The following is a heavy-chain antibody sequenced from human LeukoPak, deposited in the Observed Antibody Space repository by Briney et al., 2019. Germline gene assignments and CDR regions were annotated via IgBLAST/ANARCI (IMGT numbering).Heavy chain of an antibody. Sequence: PSETLSLTCAVYGGSFSSYYWSWIRQPPGKGLEWIGYIYYSGSTNYNPSLKSRVTISVDTSKNQFSLKLSPVTAADTAVYYCARVSGYCSSTSCPPDWYFDLWGRGTLVTVSS. J-gene: IGHJ2*01. D-gene: IGHD2-2*01. CDR1: GGSFSSYY. CDR3: ARVSGYCSSTSCPPDWYFDL. V-gene: IGHV4-59*12. CDR2: IYYSGST.